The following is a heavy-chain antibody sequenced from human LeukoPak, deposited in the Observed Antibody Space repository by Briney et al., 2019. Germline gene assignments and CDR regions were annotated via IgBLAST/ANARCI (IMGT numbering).Heavy chain of an antibody. V-gene: IGHV3-23*01. J-gene: IGHJ4*02. CDR2: ISGSGGST. CDR3: AKDRKQWLVRGYYFDY. Sequence: GGSLRLSCAASGFTFSSYAMSWVRQAPGKGLEWVSAISGSGGSTYYADSVKGRFTISRDNSKNTLYLQMNSLRVEDTAVYYCAKDRKQWLVRGYYFDYWGQGTLVTVSS. D-gene: IGHD6-19*01. CDR1: GFTFSSYA.